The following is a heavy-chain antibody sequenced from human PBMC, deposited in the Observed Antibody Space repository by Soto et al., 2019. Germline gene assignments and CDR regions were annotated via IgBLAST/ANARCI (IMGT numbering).Heavy chain of an antibody. CDR1: GGSISSSSYY. V-gene: IGHV4-39*01. D-gene: IGHD6-13*01. CDR2: IYYSGST. Sequence: SETLSLTCTVSGGSISSSSYYWGWIRQPPGKGLEWIGSIYYSGSTYYNPSLKSRVTISVDTSKNQFSLKLSSVTAADTAVYYCATGYGIAAAGKPAPSGWFDPWGQGTLVTVSS. CDR3: ATGYGIAAAGKPAPSGWFDP. J-gene: IGHJ5*02.